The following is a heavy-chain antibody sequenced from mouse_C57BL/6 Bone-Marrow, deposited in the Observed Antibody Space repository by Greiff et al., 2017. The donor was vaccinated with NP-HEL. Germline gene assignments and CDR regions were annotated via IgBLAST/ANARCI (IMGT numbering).Heavy chain of an antibody. CDR1: GFNIKDDY. Sequence: VQLQQSGAELVRPGASVKLSCTASGFNIKDDYMHWVKQRPEQGLEWIGWIDPENGDTEYASKFQGKATITADTSSNTAYLQLSSLTSEDTAVYDCTSYGSDYAMDYWGQGTSVTVSS. CDR3: TSYGSDYAMDY. J-gene: IGHJ4*01. CDR2: IDPENGDT. V-gene: IGHV14-4*01. D-gene: IGHD1-1*01.